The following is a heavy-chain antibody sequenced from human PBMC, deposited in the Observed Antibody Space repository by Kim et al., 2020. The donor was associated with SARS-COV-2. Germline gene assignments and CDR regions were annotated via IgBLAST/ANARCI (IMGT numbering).Heavy chain of an antibody. Sequence: GGSLRLSCAASGFTFSSYSMNWVRQAPGKGLEWVSSISSSSSYIYYADSVKGRFTISRDNAKNSLYLQMNSLRAEDTAVYYCATLLRNYDFWSGYSPLDYWGQGTLVTVSS. V-gene: IGHV3-21*01. CDR1: GFTFSSYS. CDR3: ATLLRNYDFWSGYSPLDY. CDR2: ISSSSSYI. D-gene: IGHD3-3*01. J-gene: IGHJ4*02.